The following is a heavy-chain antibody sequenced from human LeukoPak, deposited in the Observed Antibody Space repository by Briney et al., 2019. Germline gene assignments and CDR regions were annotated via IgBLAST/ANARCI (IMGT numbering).Heavy chain of an antibody. CDR2: MYSRGST. V-gene: IGHV4-61*02. D-gene: IGHD3-22*01. CDR1: GGSIRSGSYY. CDR3: ARDRGYYDSNGSPWAFDI. Sequence: TLSLTCTVSGGSIRSGSYYGGWIRQPAGRGLEWIGRMYSRGSTNYNPSLKSRVTISEKTSKNHFSLKLSSVTAAGTAVYYCARDRGYYDSNGSPWAFDIWGQGTMVTVSS. J-gene: IGHJ3*02.